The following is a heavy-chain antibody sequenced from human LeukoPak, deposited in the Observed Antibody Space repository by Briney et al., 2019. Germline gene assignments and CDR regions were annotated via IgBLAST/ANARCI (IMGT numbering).Heavy chain of an antibody. CDR3: AKDLKDTPYIYGPNGFDY. CDR2: MRYDGSNK. V-gene: IGHV3-30*02. J-gene: IGHJ4*02. Sequence: PGGSLRLSCAASGFTFRSYGMHWVRQAPGKGLEWVAFMRYDGSNKYYEDSVKGRFTISRDNSKNTLYMQMNSLRAEDTAVYYCAKDLKDTPYIYGPNGFDYWGQGTLVTVSS. D-gene: IGHD4/OR15-4a*01. CDR1: GFTFRSYG.